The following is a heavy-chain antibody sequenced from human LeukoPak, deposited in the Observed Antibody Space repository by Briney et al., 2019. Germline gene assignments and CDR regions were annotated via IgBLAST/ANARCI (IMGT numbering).Heavy chain of an antibody. CDR1: GFTFSSYG. V-gene: IGHV3-30*03. Sequence: GGSLRLSCAASGFTFSSYGMHWVRQAPGKGLEWVAVISYDGSNKYYADSVKGRFTISRDNSKNTLYLQMNSLRAEDTAVYYCARVRDYGDYSLDYWGQGTLVTVSS. D-gene: IGHD4-17*01. CDR3: ARVRDYGDYSLDY. J-gene: IGHJ4*02. CDR2: ISYDGSNK.